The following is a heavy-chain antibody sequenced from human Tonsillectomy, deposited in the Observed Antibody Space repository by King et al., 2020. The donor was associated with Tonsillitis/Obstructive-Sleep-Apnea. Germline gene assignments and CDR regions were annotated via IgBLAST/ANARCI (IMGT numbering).Heavy chain of an antibody. CDR2: ISYDGTKK. CDR1: GFAFRTYG. CDR3: ARDLSLRNYYFDY. J-gene: IGHJ4*02. D-gene: IGHD3-16*01. V-gene: IGHV3-30*03. Sequence: VQLVESGGGVVQPGRSLRLSCTASGFAFRTYGMHWVRQTPGKGPEWVAVISYDGTKKYYADSVKGRFTISRDNSKNTLYLQMKSLTTEDTAVYYCARDLSLRNYYFDYWGQGTLVTVSS.